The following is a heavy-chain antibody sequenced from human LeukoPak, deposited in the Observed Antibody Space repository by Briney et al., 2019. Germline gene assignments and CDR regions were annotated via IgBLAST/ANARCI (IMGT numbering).Heavy chain of an antibody. CDR2: ISGSGTTI. CDR3: ARDRGPAGYLDY. D-gene: IGHD3-22*01. V-gene: IGHV3-11*01. J-gene: IGHJ4*02. Sequence: GRSLRLSCTASGLTFGDYAMSWVRQAPGKGLEWVSYISGSGTTILYADSVKGRFTISRDNAKNSVYLQMNSLRAEDTALYYCARDRGPAGYLDYWGQGTLVTVSS. CDR1: GLTFGDYA.